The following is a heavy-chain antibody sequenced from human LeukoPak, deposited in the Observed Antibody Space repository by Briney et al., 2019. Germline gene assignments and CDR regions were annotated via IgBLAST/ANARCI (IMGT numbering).Heavy chain of an antibody. CDR2: VYGGDTT. CDR1: GSSGTTNY. Sequence: PGGSLRLSCAASGSSGTTNYMSWVRQAPGKGLEFVSIVYGGDTTVYADSVKGRFTISRDNSKNTLYLQMNSLRAEDTAVYYCARDAPYSSGWFYFDYWGQGTLVTVSS. V-gene: IGHV3-53*01. J-gene: IGHJ4*02. CDR3: ARDAPYSSGWFYFDY. D-gene: IGHD6-19*01.